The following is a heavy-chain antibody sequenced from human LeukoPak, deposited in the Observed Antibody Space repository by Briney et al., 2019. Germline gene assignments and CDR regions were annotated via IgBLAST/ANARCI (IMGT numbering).Heavy chain of an antibody. Sequence: GGSLRLSCAASGFTFSSYWMHWVRQAPGKGLVWVSRINSDGSSTSYADSVKGRFTISRDNAKNTLYLQMNSLRAEDTAVYYCARELGDGYNLDYYYYGMDVWGQGTTVTVSS. CDR1: GFTFSSYW. V-gene: IGHV3-74*01. D-gene: IGHD5-24*01. CDR3: ARELGDGYNLDYYYYGMDV. CDR2: INSDGSST. J-gene: IGHJ6*02.